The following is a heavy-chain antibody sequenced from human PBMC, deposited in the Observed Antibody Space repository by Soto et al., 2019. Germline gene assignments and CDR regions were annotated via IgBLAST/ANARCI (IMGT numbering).Heavy chain of an antibody. Sequence: QITLKESGPTLVEPTQTLTLTCSFSGFSLSNSGVGVGWFRQAPGKALECLGIIYWDNDRRYNPSLKDRLSITKNTSKNQVVVDMTYMEPVDTGTYYCAHRVSYSVSWDVRWFDSWGQGTPVTVS. CDR2: IYWDNDR. CDR3: AHRVSYSVSWDVRWFDS. D-gene: IGHD3-10*01. J-gene: IGHJ5*01. CDR1: GFSLSNSGVG. V-gene: IGHV2-5*02.